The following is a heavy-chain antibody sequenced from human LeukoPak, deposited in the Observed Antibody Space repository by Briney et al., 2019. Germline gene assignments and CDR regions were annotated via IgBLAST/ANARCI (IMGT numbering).Heavy chain of an antibody. CDR1: GYTFTDYY. CDR2: INSNRGGT. D-gene: IGHD2-15*01. V-gene: IGHV1-2*02. CDR3: AREEVYCSGGSCYPGGFDI. J-gene: IGHJ3*02. Sequence: ASVKDSCKASGYTFTDYYMHWVRPAPGKGLEGMGWINSNRGGTNYAQKYQGRVTITRDTSISTTYMEQSRLRADDTAVYYCAREEVYCSGGSCYPGGFDIWGEGTLVSVSS.